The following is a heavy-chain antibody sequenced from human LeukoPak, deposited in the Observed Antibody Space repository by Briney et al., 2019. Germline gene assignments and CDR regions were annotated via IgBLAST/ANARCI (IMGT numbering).Heavy chain of an antibody. CDR1: GGSISSGASY. V-gene: IGHV4-31*03. Sequence: PSQTLSLTCTVSGGSISSGASYWSWIRQHPGKGLEWIGYISYSGSSYYNPSLKTRLTISVDTSKNQFSLKLGSVTAADTAFYYCARSDMATVFDFWGRGTLVTVSS. D-gene: IGHD5-24*01. CDR2: ISYSGSS. J-gene: IGHJ4*02. CDR3: ARSDMATVFDF.